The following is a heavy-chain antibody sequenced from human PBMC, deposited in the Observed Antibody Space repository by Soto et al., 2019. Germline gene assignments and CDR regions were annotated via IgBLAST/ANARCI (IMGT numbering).Heavy chain of an antibody. J-gene: IGHJ4*02. V-gene: IGHV3-7*03. CDR3: ARDPVTAE. CDR1: GFTFSDYW. Sequence: PGGSLRLSCATSGFTFSDYWMSWVRQAPGKGLEWVGNIKGDGSGTHYVDSVKGRFTISSDSAQNSFYLQMNNLRVEDTAMYYCARDPVTAEWGPGTLVTAPQ. CDR2: IKGDGSGT.